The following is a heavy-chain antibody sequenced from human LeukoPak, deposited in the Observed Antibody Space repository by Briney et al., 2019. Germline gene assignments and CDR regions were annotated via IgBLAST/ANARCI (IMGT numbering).Heavy chain of an antibody. D-gene: IGHD5-24*01. CDR2: ISSSSSYI. J-gene: IGHJ4*02. CDR3: ARENVEMATNN. V-gene: IGHV3-21*01. CDR1: GFTFSSYS. Sequence: PGGSLRLSCAASGFTFSSYSMNWVRQAPGKGLEWVSSISSSSSYIYYADSVKGRFTISRDNAKYSLYLQMNSLRAEDTAVYYCARENVEMATNNWGQGTLVTVSS.